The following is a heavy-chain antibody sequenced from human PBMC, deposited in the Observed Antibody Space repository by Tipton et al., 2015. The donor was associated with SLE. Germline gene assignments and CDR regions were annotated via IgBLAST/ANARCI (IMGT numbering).Heavy chain of an antibody. Sequence: TLSLTCALYGGSFSGYHWSWIRQPPGKGLEWIGTTHYSGSTFYNPSLKSRVTISVDMSKNQFSVKLTSVTAADTAVYHCARVSRGYSGYEWAGFFDYWGQGALVTVSS. D-gene: IGHD5-12*01. CDR1: GGSFSGYH. CDR2: THYSGST. CDR3: ARVSRGYSGYEWAGFFDY. V-gene: IGHV4-34*01. J-gene: IGHJ4*02.